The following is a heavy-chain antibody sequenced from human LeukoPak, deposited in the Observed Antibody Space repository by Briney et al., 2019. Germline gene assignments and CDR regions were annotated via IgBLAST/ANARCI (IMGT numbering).Heavy chain of an antibody. Sequence: GASVKVSCKASGGTFSSYAISWVRQAPGQGLEWMGWINTNTGNPTYAQGFTGRFVFSLDTSVSTAYLHISSLKAEDTAVYYCARAGGVVWNVDYYYYMDVWGKGTTVTVSS. CDR3: ARAGGVVWNVDYYYYMDV. J-gene: IGHJ6*03. V-gene: IGHV7-4-1*02. CDR2: INTNTGNP. CDR1: GGTFSSYA. D-gene: IGHD3-3*01.